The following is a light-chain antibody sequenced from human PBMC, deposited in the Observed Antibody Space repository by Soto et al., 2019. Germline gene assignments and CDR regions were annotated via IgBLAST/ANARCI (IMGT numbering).Light chain of an antibody. J-gene: IGKJ1*01. V-gene: IGKV3-11*01. Sequence: IVLTQSPASRSLSPGERATLSWRASQSVSSYLAWYQQKPGQAPRLLIYDASNRATGIPARFSGIVSGTDGTLTISSLENEDGAVYYGRQHKSWPRTFGQGTKVDIK. CDR3: RQHKSWPRT. CDR1: QSVSSY. CDR2: DAS.